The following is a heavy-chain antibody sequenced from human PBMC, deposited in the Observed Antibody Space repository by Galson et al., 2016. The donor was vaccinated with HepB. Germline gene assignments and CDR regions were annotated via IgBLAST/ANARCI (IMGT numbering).Heavy chain of an antibody. D-gene: IGHD3-3*01. CDR1: GYTFTSSY. V-gene: IGHV1-46*01. CDR2: INPNVGST. J-gene: IGHJ6*02. CDR3: ARGDLNYYYALDV. Sequence: SVKVSCKASGYTFTSSYMHWVRQAPGQGLEWMGFINPNVGSTTFAQKFQDRVTMTRDTSTSTVFMELSSLRSEVTAVYFCARGDLNYYYALDVWGQGTTVTVSS.